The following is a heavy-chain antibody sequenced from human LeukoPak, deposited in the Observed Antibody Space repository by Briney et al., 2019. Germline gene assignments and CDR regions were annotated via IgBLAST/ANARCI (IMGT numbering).Heavy chain of an antibody. CDR2: ISGSGGST. Sequence: PGGSLRLSCAASGFIFSSYAMSWVRQAPGKGLQWVSSISGSGGSTYYADSVKGRFTISRDNSKNTLYLQMNSLRAEDTAVYYCTKGTIWLPFDYWGQGTLVTVSS. J-gene: IGHJ4*02. V-gene: IGHV3-23*01. CDR1: GFIFSSYA. D-gene: IGHD5-18*01. CDR3: TKGTIWLPFDY.